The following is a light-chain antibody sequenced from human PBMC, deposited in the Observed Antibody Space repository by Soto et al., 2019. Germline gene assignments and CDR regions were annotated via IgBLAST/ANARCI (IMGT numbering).Light chain of an antibody. J-gene: IGKJ1*01. CDR2: GAS. Sequence: EIVLTQSPGTLSLSPGERSTLYCRASLSLSGSYLAWYQQKPGQAPRLLIYGASSRATGIPDRFSGSGSGTDFTLTISRLEPEDFAVYYCQQYASSPRTFGQGTKVEV. V-gene: IGKV3-20*01. CDR1: LSLSGSY. CDR3: QQYASSPRT.